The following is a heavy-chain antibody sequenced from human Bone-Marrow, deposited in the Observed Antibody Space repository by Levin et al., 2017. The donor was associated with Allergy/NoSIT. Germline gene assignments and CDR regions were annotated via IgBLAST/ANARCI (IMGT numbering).Heavy chain of an antibody. D-gene: IGHD2-8*02. J-gene: IGHJ3*02. CDR3: ARERSGGTLFDI. V-gene: IGHV1-69*06. Sequence: SVKVSCKTSGGSFNSYFMTWLRQAPGQGLEWMGGILPIFGTTKIAQNFQGRVTMTADKSTGTAYMEMSSLRYEDTAVYYCARERSGGTLFDIWGQGTMVTVSS. CDR1: GGSFNSYF. CDR2: ILPIFGTT.